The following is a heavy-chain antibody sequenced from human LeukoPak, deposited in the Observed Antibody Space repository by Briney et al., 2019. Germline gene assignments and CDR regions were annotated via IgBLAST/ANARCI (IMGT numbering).Heavy chain of an antibody. CDR3: ARDYESGTYFDY. J-gene: IGHJ4*02. Sequence: GGSLRLSCVACGFTFSNYAMSWVRQAPGKGLEWVSAISNTGGSTYYADSVKGRFTISRDNSKNTVYLQMNSLRAEDTALYYCARDYESGTYFDYWGQGTLVTVSS. CDR1: GFTFSNYA. D-gene: IGHD1-26*01. CDR2: ISNTGGST. V-gene: IGHV3-23*01.